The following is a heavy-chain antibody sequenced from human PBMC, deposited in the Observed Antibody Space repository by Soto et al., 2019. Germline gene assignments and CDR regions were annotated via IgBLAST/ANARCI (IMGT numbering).Heavy chain of an antibody. D-gene: IGHD4-17*01. CDR3: ARVRTLIRWLDY. CDR1: GSSVSSGSYY. J-gene: IGHJ4*02. CDR2: IYYSGST. Sequence: SETLSLTCTVSGSSVSSGSYYWSWIRQPPGKGLEWIGYIYYSGSTNYNPSLKSRVTISVDTSKNQFSLKLSSVTAADTAVYYCARVRTLIRWLDYWGQGTLVTVSS. V-gene: IGHV4-61*01.